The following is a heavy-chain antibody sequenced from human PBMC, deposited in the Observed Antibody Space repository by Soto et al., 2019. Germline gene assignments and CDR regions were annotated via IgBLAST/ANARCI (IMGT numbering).Heavy chain of an antibody. J-gene: IGHJ6*02. CDR1: GGSFSGYY. Sequence: SETLSLTCAVYGGSFSGYYWSWIRQPPGKGLEWIGEINHSGSTNYNPSLKSRVTISVDTSKNQFSLKLSSVTAADTAVYYCARNPPNTYSSGWYYYYYGMDVWGQGTTVTVSS. CDR3: ARNPPNTYSSGWYYYYYGMDV. D-gene: IGHD6-19*01. CDR2: INHSGST. V-gene: IGHV4-34*01.